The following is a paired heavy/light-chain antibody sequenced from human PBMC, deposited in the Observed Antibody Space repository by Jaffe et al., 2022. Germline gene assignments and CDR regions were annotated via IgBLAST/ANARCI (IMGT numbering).Heavy chain of an antibody. CDR1: GFTFSSYS. CDR3: AKDDLGYCSGGGCLPQIDAFDI. Sequence: ELQLVESGGGLVKPGGSLRLSCAASGFTFSSYSMNWVRQAPGKGLFWVSFISSSGSYIYYADSVKGRFTISRDNAKNSLYLQMNSLRAEDTAVYYCAKDDLGYCSGGGCLPQIDAFDIWGQGTMVTVSS. D-gene: IGHD2-15*01. J-gene: IGHJ3*02. CDR2: ISSSGSYI. V-gene: IGHV3-21*01.
Light chain of an antibody. CDR1: SSNIGAGYD. Sequence: QSVLTQPPSVSGAPGQRVTISCTGSSSNIGAGYDVHWYQQLPGTAPKLLIYGNDNRPSGVPDRFSGSKSGTSVSLAITGLQAEDEADYYCQSFDSSLSGRVFGGGTKLTVL. V-gene: IGLV1-40*01. CDR2: GND. J-gene: IGLJ2*01. CDR3: QSFDSSLSGRV.